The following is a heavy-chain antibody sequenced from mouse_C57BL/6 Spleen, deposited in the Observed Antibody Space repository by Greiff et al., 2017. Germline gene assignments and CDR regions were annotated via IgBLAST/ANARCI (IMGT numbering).Heavy chain of an antibody. CDR2: ISDGGSST. CDR1: GFTFSSYA. Sequence: EVQLVESGGGLVKPGGSLKLSCAASGFTFSSYAMSWVRQTPEKRLEWVATISDGGSSTYYPDNVKGRFTISRDNAKNNLYLQMSHLKSEDTAMYYCAAVATDYYAMDYWGQGTSVTVSS. V-gene: IGHV5-4*01. CDR3: AAVATDYYAMDY. D-gene: IGHD1-1*01. J-gene: IGHJ4*01.